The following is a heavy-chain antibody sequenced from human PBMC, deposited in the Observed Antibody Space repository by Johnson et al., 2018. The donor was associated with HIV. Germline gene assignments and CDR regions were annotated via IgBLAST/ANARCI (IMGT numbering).Heavy chain of an antibody. J-gene: IGHJ3*02. CDR1: GFTVSSNY. D-gene: IGHD5-24*01. Sequence: VQLVESGGGLVQPGGSLRLSCAASGFTVSSNYMSWVRQAPGKGLEWVSVIYSGGSTYYADSVKGRFTISRDNSKNTLYLQMNSLRAEDTAVYYCAISWGRWLQWDDAFVIWGQGTMVTVSS. CDR2: IYSGGST. V-gene: IGHV3-66*01. CDR3: AISWGRWLQWDDAFVI.